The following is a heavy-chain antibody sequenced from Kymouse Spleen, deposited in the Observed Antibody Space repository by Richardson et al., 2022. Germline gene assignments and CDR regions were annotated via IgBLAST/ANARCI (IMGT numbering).Heavy chain of an antibody. CDR2: ISYDGSNK. V-gene: IGHV3-30*18. CDR1: GFTFSSYG. D-gene: IGHD2-21*02,IGHD4-17*01. CDR3: AKRGVTSFDY. Sequence: QVQLVESGGGVVQPGRSLRLSCAASGFTFSSYGMHWVRQAPGKGLEWVAVISYDGSNKYYADSVKGRFTISRDNSKNTLYLQMNSLRAEDTAVYYCAKRGVTSFDYWGQGTLVTVSS. J-gene: IGHJ4*02.